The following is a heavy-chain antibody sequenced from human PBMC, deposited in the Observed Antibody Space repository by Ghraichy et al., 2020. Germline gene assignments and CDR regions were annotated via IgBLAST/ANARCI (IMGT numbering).Heavy chain of an antibody. Sequence: SETLSLTCTVSGGSISSSSYYWDWIRQPPGKGLEWIGSIYYSGITYYNPSLKSRVTISLDTSKNQFSLKLNSVTAADTAVYYCARRLGAKAAFDYWGQGTLVTVSS. CDR3: ARRLGAKAAFDY. D-gene: IGHD1-26*01. V-gene: IGHV4-39*01. J-gene: IGHJ4*02. CDR2: IYYSGIT. CDR1: GGSISSSSYY.